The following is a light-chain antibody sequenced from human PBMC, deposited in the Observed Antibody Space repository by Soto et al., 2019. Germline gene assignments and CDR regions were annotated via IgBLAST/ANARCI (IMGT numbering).Light chain of an antibody. Sequence: QAVVTQEPSLTVSPGGTVTLTCASSTGPVTSGHYPNWFQQKPGQTPRALIYRTSNKCSWTPARFSGSLLEGKAALTLSGVQPEDEADYYCLLNYGDFRVFGGGTKLTVL. CDR2: RTS. V-gene: IGLV7-43*01. CDR1: TGPVTSGHY. J-gene: IGLJ3*02. CDR3: LLNYGDFRV.